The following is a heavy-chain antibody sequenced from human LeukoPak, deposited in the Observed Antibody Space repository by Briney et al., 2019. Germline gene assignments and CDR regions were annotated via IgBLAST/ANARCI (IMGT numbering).Heavy chain of an antibody. Sequence: SETLSLTCTVSGASTDRRVSTNSYYWSWIRQFPGKGLEWIGNIYNIGSVTYKPSLRSRVTMSIDMSKKQLSLRLTSVTAADTAVYFCATYSSGSALDYWGQGILVTVSS. CDR1: GASTDRRVSTNSYY. J-gene: IGHJ4*02. D-gene: IGHD6-19*01. CDR3: ATYSSGSALDY. V-gene: IGHV4-61*05. CDR2: IYNIGSV.